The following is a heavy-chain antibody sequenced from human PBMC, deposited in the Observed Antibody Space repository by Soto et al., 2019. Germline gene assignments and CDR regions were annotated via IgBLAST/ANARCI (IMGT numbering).Heavy chain of an antibody. D-gene: IGHD6-19*01. CDR3: ARDRGAVVGQYFDY. V-gene: IGHV3-11*01. Sequence: QVQLVESGGGLVKPGGSLRLSCAASGFTFSGYYMSWIRQAPGKGLEWISYISSSGTTENYADSVKGRFTVARDNAKNSLYLQVNSLRAEDTAVYYCARDRGAVVGQYFDYWGQGTLVTVSS. CDR1: GFTFSGYY. CDR2: ISSSGTTE. J-gene: IGHJ4*02.